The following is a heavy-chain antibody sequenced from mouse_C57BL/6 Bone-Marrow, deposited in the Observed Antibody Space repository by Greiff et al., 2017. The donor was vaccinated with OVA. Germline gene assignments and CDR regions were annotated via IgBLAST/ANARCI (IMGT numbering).Heavy chain of an antibody. D-gene: IGHD1-1*01. Sequence: VQLQQSGAELARPGASVKMSCKASGYTFTSYTMHWVKQRPGQGLEWIGYINPSSGYTKSNQKFKDKATLTADKSSSTAYMQLSSLTSEDSAVYYCARKFYGSSRYFDVWGTGTTVTVSS. J-gene: IGHJ1*03. V-gene: IGHV1-4*01. CDR3: ARKFYGSSRYFDV. CDR2: INPSSGYT. CDR1: GYTFTSYT.